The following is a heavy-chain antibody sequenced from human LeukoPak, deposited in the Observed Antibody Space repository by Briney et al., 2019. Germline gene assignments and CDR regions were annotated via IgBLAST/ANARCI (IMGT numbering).Heavy chain of an antibody. D-gene: IGHD3-22*01. CDR1: GFTFSDYY. CDR3: ARVMPLYYYDSSGYFDY. V-gene: IGHV3-11*01. J-gene: IGHJ4*02. Sequence: PGGSLRLSCAASGFTFSDYYMSGIRQAPGKGLEWVSYISSSGSTIYYADSVKGRFTISRDNAKNSLYLQMNSLRAEDTAVYYCARVMPLYYYDSSGYFDYWGQGTLVTVSS. CDR2: ISSSGSTI.